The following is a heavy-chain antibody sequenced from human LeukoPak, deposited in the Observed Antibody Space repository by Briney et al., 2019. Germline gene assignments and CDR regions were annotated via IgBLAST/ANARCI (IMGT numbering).Heavy chain of an antibody. V-gene: IGHV3-7*03. CDR2: IKQDGSEK. CDR1: GFTFSSYW. Sequence: PGGSLRLSCAASGFTFSSYWMSWVRQAPGKGLEWVANIKQDGSEKYYVDSVKARFTISRDNAKNSLHLQMNSLRAEDTAVYYCARVEKDDILTGYLDYWGQGTLVTVSS. J-gene: IGHJ4*02. D-gene: IGHD3-9*01. CDR3: ARVEKDDILTGYLDY.